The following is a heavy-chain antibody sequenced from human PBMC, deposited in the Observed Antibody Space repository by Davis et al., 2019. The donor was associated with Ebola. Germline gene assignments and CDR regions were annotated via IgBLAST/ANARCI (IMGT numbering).Heavy chain of an antibody. Sequence: TLSLTCTVSGGSISSYYWSWIRQPPGKALEWLARIDSDDNKFYRPSLKNRLTISKVSSKNQVVLTMTNMDPVDTATYYCAQTDSTGYFYFDYWGQGTLVTVSS. CDR1: GGSISSYYW. V-gene: IGHV2-70*16. D-gene: IGHD6-19*01. CDR2: IDSDDNK. CDR3: AQTDSTGYFYFDY. J-gene: IGHJ4*02.